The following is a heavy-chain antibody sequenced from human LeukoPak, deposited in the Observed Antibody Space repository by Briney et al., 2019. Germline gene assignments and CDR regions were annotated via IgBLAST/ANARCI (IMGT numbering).Heavy chain of an antibody. V-gene: IGHV6-1*01. Sequence: SQTLSLTCAISGDSVSSNSAAWNWIRQSPSRGLEWLGRTYYRSKWYNDYAVSVKSRITINPDTSKNQFSLQLNSVTPEDTAVYYCARGEYYGSGSYSHYYYGMDVWGQGTTVTVSS. CDR3: ARGEYYGSGSYSHYYYGMDV. CDR1: GDSVSSNSAA. D-gene: IGHD3-10*01. J-gene: IGHJ6*02. CDR2: TYYRSKWYN.